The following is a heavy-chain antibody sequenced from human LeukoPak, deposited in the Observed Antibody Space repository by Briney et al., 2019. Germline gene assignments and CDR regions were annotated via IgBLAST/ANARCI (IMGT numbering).Heavy chain of an antibody. D-gene: IGHD2-2*01. CDR3: ARRHSSTSWYYYYYMDV. J-gene: IGHJ6*03. CDR2: IYPGDSDT. CDR1: GYSFTSYW. V-gene: IGHV5-51*01. Sequence: GESLKISCKGSGYSFTSYWIGWVRQMPGKGLECMGIIYPGDSDTRYSPSFQGQVTISADKSISTAYLQWSSLKASDTAMYYCARRHSSTSWYYYYYMDVWGKGTTVTVSS.